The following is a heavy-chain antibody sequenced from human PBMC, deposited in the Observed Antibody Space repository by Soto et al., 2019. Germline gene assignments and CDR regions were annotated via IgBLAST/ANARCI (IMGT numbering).Heavy chain of an antibody. CDR1: GFTFSSYG. CDR2: ISYDGSNK. CDR3: AKGDCSGGSCYPLEDV. Sequence: GGSLRLSCAASGFTFSSYGMHWVRQAPGKGLEWVAVISYDGSNKYYADSVKGRFTISRDNSKNTLYLQMNSLRAEDTAVYYCAKGDCSGGSCYPLEDVWGQGTTVTVYS. V-gene: IGHV3-30*18. J-gene: IGHJ6*02. D-gene: IGHD2-15*01.